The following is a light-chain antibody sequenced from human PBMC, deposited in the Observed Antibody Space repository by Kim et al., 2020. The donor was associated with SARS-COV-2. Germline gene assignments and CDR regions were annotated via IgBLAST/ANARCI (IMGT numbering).Light chain of an antibody. V-gene: IGLV2-14*03. Sequence: PGQSITISCTGTSSDVGGYNYVSWYQQHPGKAPKLMIYDVSNRPSGVSNCFSGSKSGNTASLTISGLQAEDEADYYCSSYTSSSTIFGTGTKVTVL. CDR3: SSYTSSSTI. CDR1: SSDVGGYNY. J-gene: IGLJ1*01. CDR2: DVS.